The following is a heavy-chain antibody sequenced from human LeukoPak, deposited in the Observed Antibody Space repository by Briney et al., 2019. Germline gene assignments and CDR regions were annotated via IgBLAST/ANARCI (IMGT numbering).Heavy chain of an antibody. CDR1: GGSISSYY. D-gene: IGHD4-17*01. J-gene: IGHJ4*02. V-gene: IGHV4-59*08. CDR2: IYYSGST. Sequence: SETLSLTCTVSGGSISSYYWSWIRQPPGKGLEWIGYIYYSGSTNYNTSLKSRVTISVDTSKNQFSLKLSSVTAADTAVYYCARHRYGDSVGDYWGQGTLVTVSS. CDR3: ARHRYGDSVGDY.